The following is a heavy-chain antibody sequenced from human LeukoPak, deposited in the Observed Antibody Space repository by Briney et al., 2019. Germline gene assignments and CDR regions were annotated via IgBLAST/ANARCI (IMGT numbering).Heavy chain of an antibody. D-gene: IGHD3-22*01. V-gene: IGHV3-30-3*01. CDR1: GFTFSSYA. CDR2: ISYDGSNK. J-gene: IGHJ4*02. Sequence: GGSLRLSCAASGFTFSSYAMHWVRQAPGKGLEWVAVISYDGSNKYYADSVKGRFTISRDNSKNTLYLQMNSLRAEDTAVYYCAREDSSGYYSWRRNQPLDYWGQGTLVTVSS. CDR3: AREDSSGYYSWRRNQPLDY.